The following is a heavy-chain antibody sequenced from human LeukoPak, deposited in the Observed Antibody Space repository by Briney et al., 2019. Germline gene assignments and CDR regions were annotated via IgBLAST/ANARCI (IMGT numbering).Heavy chain of an antibody. V-gene: IGHV5-51*01. J-gene: IGHJ5*02. CDR2: IYPGDSDT. D-gene: IGHD6-19*01. Sequence: GESLKISCKGSGYSFTSYWIGWVRQKPGKGLEWMGIIYPGDSDTRYSPSFQGQVTISADKSISTAYLQWSSLKASDTAMYYCARRGSGWYGGYNWFDPWGQGTLVTVSS. CDR1: GYSFTSYW. CDR3: ARRGSGWYGGYNWFDP.